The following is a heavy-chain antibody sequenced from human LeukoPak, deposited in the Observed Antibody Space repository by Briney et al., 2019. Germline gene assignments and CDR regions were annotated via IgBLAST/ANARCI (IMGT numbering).Heavy chain of an antibody. D-gene: IGHD6-19*01. CDR2: IHPGDSDT. Sequence: GESLKISCKGSGYSFTNYWIGWVRQMPGKGLGWMGIIHPGDSDTRYSPSFQGQVTISADTSITTAYLQWSSLEASDTAIYYCARGDISGWFDPWGQGTLVTVSS. V-gene: IGHV5-51*01. CDR3: ARGDISGWFDP. J-gene: IGHJ5*02. CDR1: GYSFTNYW.